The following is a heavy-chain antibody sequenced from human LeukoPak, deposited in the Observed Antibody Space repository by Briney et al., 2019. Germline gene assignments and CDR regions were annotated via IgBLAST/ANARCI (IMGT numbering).Heavy chain of an antibody. J-gene: IGHJ4*02. Sequence: PGRSLRLSCAASGFTFSSCGMHWVRQAPGKGLEWVAVIWYDGSNRYYADSVKGRFTISRDNSKDTLYLQMNSLRVEDTAVYYCAANFDFWGQGTLVTVSS. CDR1: GFTFSSCG. CDR3: AANFDF. V-gene: IGHV3-33*01. CDR2: IWYDGSNR.